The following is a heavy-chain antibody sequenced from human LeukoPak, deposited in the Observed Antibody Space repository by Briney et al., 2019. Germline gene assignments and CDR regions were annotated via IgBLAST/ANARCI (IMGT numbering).Heavy chain of an antibody. Sequence: SETLSLTCTVSGDSMNNYYWGWIRQSPGKGLEWIGNVYYTGSTNYRPSVKSRVTMTSDTSKNQFSLRLTSMTAADTAVYYCVRVGDFWTVPYWGQGTLVTVS. CDR1: GDSMNNYY. D-gene: IGHD3/OR15-3a*01. CDR3: VRVGDFWTVPY. V-gene: IGHV4-59*01. CDR2: VYYTGST. J-gene: IGHJ4*02.